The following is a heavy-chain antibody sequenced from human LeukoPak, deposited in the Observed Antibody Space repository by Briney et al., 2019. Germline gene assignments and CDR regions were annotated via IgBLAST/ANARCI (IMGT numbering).Heavy chain of an antibody. D-gene: IGHD6-13*01. Sequence: ASVKVSCKASGYTFTGYYMHWVRQAPGQGLEWMGWINPNSGGTNYAQKFQGRVTMTRDTSISTAYMELSRLRSDDTAVYYCARSPIAAAGMGPDYWGQGTLVTVSS. J-gene: IGHJ4*02. CDR3: ARSPIAAAGMGPDY. V-gene: IGHV1-2*02. CDR1: GYTFTGYY. CDR2: INPNSGGT.